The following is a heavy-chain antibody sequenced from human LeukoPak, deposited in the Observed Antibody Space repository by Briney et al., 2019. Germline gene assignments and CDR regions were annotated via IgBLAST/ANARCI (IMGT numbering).Heavy chain of an antibody. J-gene: IGHJ4*02. CDR1: GYTLTELS. V-gene: IGHV1-2*06. CDR2: LNPNTGHA. Sequence: ASVTVSFNVSGYTLTELSMHWVRQAPGQGPEWMGRLNPNTGHAVYAFKFQGRVTITRDTSSNTAYMEVTRLTSDDTALYYCAKDRDGADRIVLWGQGTLVTVSS. CDR3: AKDRDGADRIVL. D-gene: IGHD5-24*01.